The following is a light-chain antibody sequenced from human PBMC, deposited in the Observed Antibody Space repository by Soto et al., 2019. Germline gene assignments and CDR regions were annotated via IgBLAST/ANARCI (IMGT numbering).Light chain of an antibody. CDR1: QSISSR. CDR2: DAS. CDR3: QQYKSFWT. V-gene: IGKV1-5*01. Sequence: IQITQSPSTLSASVGDRVTITCRASQSISSRLAWYQQKPGKAPKFLVYDASNLESGVPSRFSGSGSGTEFTLTISSLQSEDFATYYCQQYKSFWTFGQGTKVDIK. J-gene: IGKJ1*01.